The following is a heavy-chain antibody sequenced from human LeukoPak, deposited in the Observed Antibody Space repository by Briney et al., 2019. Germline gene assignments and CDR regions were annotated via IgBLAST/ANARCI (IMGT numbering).Heavy chain of an antibody. CDR3: ARVRSTYYYDSSGYIR. CDR2: IYSGGST. V-gene: IGHV3-53*01. J-gene: IGHJ4*02. D-gene: IGHD3-22*01. CDR1: GFTVSSNY. Sequence: GGSLTLSCAASGFTVSSNYMSWVRQAPGKGLEWVSVIYSGGSTYYEDSVKGRFTISRDNSKNTLYLQMNSLRAEDTAVYYCARVRSTYYYDSSGYIRWGQGSLVTVSA.